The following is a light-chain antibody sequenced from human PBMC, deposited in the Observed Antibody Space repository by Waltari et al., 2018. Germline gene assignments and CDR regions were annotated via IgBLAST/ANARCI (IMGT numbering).Light chain of an antibody. J-gene: IGKJ3*01. Sequence: DIVMTQPPLSLPITPGEPASISCRSSQSLLHSNGNTYLHWYLQKPGQSPELLIYGSSNRASGVPDRFSGSGSGTDFTLKISKVEAEDAGVYYCVQAIAFPFTFGPGTKLEIK. CDR2: GSS. CDR3: VQAIAFPFT. CDR1: QSLLHSNGNTY. V-gene: IGKV2-40*01.